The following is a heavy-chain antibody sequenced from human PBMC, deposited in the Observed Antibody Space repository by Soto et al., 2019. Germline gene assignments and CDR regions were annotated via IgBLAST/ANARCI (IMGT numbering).Heavy chain of an antibody. Sequence: PSETLSLTCTVSGGSISSSSYYWGWIRQPPGKGLEWIGFISYSGNTYYSASLKSRVTISVDTSKNQFSLNLSFVTAADTAVYYCATMGTPATGLFYFDNWGQGTLVTVSS. CDR1: GGSISSSSYY. J-gene: IGHJ4*02. V-gene: IGHV4-30-4*08. CDR2: ISYSGNT. CDR3: ATMGTPATGLFYFDN. D-gene: IGHD1-7*01.